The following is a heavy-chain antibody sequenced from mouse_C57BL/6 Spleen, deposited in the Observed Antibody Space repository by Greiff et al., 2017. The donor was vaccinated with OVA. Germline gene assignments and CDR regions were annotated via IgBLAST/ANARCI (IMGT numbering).Heavy chain of an antibody. V-gene: IGHV5-17*01. J-gene: IGHJ4*01. Sequence: DVMLVESGGGLVKPGGSLKLSCAASGFTFSDYGMHWVRQAPEKGLEWVAYISSGSSTIYYADTVKGRFTISRDNAKNTLFLQMTSLRSEDTAMYYCARGDGYYYAMDYWGQGTSVTVSS. CDR2: ISSGSSTI. CDR3: ARGDGYYYAMDY. CDR1: GFTFSDYG. D-gene: IGHD2-3*01.